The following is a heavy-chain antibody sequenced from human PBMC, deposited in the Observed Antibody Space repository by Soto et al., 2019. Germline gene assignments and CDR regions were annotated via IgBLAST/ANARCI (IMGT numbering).Heavy chain of an antibody. Sequence: QVQLVQSGAEVKKPGASVKVSCKPSGYTFTDYYIQFLRQAPGQGLEWMGYINPKDGGTKYAQKFQGRVAVTSDTSIGTAYMEMSSLRSEDTAVYYCASSTYDPDRGYYYYGMDVWGQGTTVTVSS. CDR2: INPKDGGT. J-gene: IGHJ6*02. V-gene: IGHV1-2*02. CDR1: GYTFTDYY. D-gene: IGHD3-10*01. CDR3: ASSTYDPDRGYYYYGMDV.